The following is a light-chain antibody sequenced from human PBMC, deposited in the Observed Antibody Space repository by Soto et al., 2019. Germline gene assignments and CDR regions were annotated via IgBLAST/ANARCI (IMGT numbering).Light chain of an antibody. CDR3: QEYNTWPWT. Sequence: ETWMTQSPATLSVSPGERATLSCRASQSVKRNLAWYQQKLGQAPRVLIYGASTRATGIPDRFRGSGYGTELIITISSLQSEDFEVYYCQEYNTWPWTFGHGTKVDIK. J-gene: IGKJ1*01. V-gene: IGKV3-15*01. CDR2: GAS. CDR1: QSVKRN.